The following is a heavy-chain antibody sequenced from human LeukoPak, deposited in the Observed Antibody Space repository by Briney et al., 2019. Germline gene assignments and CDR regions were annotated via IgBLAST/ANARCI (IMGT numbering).Heavy chain of an antibody. D-gene: IGHD3-22*01. Sequence: SETLSLTCAVSGGSIRPHYWSWIRQAPGKGLEWIGYIYYSGSTNYNPSLKSRVTISVDTSKNQFSLKLSSVTAADTAVYYCARDTYYYDSSGYYSAFDIWGQGTMVTVSS. CDR3: ARDTYYYDSSGYYSAFDI. J-gene: IGHJ3*02. V-gene: IGHV4-59*11. CDR1: GGSIRPHY. CDR2: IYYSGST.